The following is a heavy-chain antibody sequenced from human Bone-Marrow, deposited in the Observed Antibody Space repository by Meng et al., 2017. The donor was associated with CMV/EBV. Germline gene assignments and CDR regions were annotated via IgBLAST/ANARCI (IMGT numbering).Heavy chain of an antibody. CDR2: KNPNSGNT. D-gene: IGHD3-3*01. CDR3: ARGSADVLRFLEWLLPTPYDYYGMDV. Sequence: ASVKGSCKASGYTFTGYYLHWVRQAPGQGLEWMGWKNPNSGNTGYAQKFQGRVTITRNTSISTAYMELSSLRSEDTAVYYCARGSADVLRFLEWLLPTPYDYYGMDVWGQGTTVTVSS. CDR1: GYTFTGYY. V-gene: IGHV1-8*03. J-gene: IGHJ6*02.